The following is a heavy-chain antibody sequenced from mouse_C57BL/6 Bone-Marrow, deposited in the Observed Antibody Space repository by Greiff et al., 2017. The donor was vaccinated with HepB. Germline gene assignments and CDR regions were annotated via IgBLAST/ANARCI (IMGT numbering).Heavy chain of an antibody. V-gene: IGHV1-69*01. CDR2: IDPSDSYT. J-gene: IGHJ1*03. CDR3: AREGLYYGSSWWYFVV. Sequence: QVQLQQPGAELVMPGASVKLSCKASGYTFTSYWMHWVKQRPGQGLEWIGEIDPSDSYTNYNQKFKGKSTLTVDKSSSTAYMQLSSLTSEDSAVYYCAREGLYYGSSWWYFVVWGTGTTVTVSS. CDR1: GYTFTSYW. D-gene: IGHD1-1*01.